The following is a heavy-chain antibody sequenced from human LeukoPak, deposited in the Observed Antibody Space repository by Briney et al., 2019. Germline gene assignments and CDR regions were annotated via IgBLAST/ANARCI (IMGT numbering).Heavy chain of an antibody. Sequence: GGSLRLSCAASGFTFSSYSMNWVRQAPGKGLEWVSYISSSSSTIYYADSVKGRFTISRDNAKNSLYLQMNSLRAEDTAVYYCAKGRTVFLSEIDYWGQGTLVTVSS. CDR3: AKGRTVFLSEIDY. CDR2: ISSSSSTI. J-gene: IGHJ4*02. CDR1: GFTFSSYS. V-gene: IGHV3-48*01. D-gene: IGHD3-3*01.